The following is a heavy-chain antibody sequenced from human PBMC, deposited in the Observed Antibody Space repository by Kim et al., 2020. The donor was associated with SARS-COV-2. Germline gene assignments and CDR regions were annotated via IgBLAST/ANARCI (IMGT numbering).Heavy chain of an antibody. CDR1: GFTFSSYS. D-gene: IGHD5-18*01. J-gene: IGHJ4*02. CDR3: AKDKGRGYNYGRGY. CDR2: ISSSGSSI. V-gene: IGHV3-21*01. Sequence: GGSLRLSCAASGFTFSSYSINWVRQAPGKGLEWVSSISSSGSSIYHADSVKGRFTISRDNAKKSLYLHMNSLRAEDTAVYYCAKDKGRGYNYGRGYWGQGTLVTVSS.